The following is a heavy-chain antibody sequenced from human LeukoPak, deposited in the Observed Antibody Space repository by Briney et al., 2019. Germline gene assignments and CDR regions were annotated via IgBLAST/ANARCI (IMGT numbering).Heavy chain of an antibody. CDR1: GGSISSTSYY. Sequence: SETLSLTCTVSGGSISSTSYYWGWIRQPPGKGLEWIGSIYYSGGTYYNPSLKSRVTISVDTSKSQFSLKLSSVTAADTAVYYCASSYDSSGYYYSFDYWGQGTLVTVSS. CDR3: ASSYDSSGYYYSFDY. J-gene: IGHJ4*02. D-gene: IGHD3-22*01. V-gene: IGHV4-39*01. CDR2: IYYSGGT.